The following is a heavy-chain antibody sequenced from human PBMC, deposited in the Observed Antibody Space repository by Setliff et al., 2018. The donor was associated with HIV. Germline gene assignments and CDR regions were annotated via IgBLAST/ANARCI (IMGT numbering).Heavy chain of an antibody. CDR2: INPSGGST. V-gene: IGHV1-46*01. CDR3: ARDHYYDSSAYFSDLYYFDY. J-gene: IGHJ4*02. D-gene: IGHD3-22*01. Sequence: GASVKVSCKASGYTFTSYYMHWVRQAPGQGLEWMGIINPSGGSTSYAQKFQGRVTMTRDTSTSTVYMELSSLRSEDTAVYYCARDHYYDSSAYFSDLYYFDYWGQGTLVTVSS. CDR1: GYTFTSYY.